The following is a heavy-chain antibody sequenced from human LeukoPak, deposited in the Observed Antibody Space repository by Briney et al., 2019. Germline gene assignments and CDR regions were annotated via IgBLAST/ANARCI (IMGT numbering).Heavy chain of an antibody. V-gene: IGHV3-74*01. CDR1: KFAFNNYW. J-gene: IGHJ2*01. Sequence: TGGSLRLSCTASKFAFNNYWMHWVRQAPGKGLVWVSRINNNGTSTTYEDSVKGRVTISRDNAKNTLYLQLNSLRVEDTAVYFCARGASYRFNSRGYYYDWYFDLWGRGTLVSVSS. CDR2: INNNGTST. D-gene: IGHD3-22*01. CDR3: ARGASYRFNSRGYYYDWYFDL.